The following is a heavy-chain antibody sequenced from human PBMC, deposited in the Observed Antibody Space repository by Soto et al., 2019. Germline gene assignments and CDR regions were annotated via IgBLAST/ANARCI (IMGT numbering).Heavy chain of an antibody. CDR3: VRTACVINNCSYRGVR. CDR2: IGFDGTNI. V-gene: IGHV3-33*01. Sequence: QGQLVESGGGVVQPGRSLRLSCGASGFDFKTYGMHWVRQAPGKGLEWVAVIGFDGTNIHYSDSVRGRFSISRDNSENTVSLQMNSLRVEDTALYYCVRTACVINNCSYRGVRWGQGTLVTV. D-gene: IGHD1-20*01. CDR1: GFDFKTYG. J-gene: IGHJ4*02.